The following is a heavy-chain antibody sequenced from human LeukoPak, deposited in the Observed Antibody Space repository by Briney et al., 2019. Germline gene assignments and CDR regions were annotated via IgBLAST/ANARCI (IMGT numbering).Heavy chain of an antibody. D-gene: IGHD5-12*01. CDR2: ISAYNGNT. CDR3: ARNSGYDLADY. Sequence: ASVKVSCKASGYTFTSYGISWVRQAPGQGLEWMGWISAYNGNTNYAQKLQGRVTITRDTSASTAYMELSSLRSEDTAVYYCARNSGYDLADYWGQGTLVTVSS. CDR1: GYTFTSYG. V-gene: IGHV1-18*01. J-gene: IGHJ4*02.